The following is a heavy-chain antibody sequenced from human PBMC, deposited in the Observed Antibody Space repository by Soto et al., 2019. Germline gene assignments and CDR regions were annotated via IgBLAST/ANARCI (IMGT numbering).Heavy chain of an antibody. CDR3: ARTRNLDV. Sequence: QVQLQQWGAGLLKPSETLSLTCAVYGESLSGYYGNWIRQSPGKGLAWIGEINYSGNTNYNPSLKSRVTISIDTSKNQFALNMSSVTAADTAVYYCARTRNLDVWGQGTTVIVSS. CDR2: INYSGNT. V-gene: IGHV4-34*01. J-gene: IGHJ6*02. CDR1: GESLSGYY. D-gene: IGHD1-1*01.